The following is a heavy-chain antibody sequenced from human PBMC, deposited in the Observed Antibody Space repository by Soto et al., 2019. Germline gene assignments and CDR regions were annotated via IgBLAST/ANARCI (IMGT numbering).Heavy chain of an antibody. CDR3: VKDHPREHPINCFFDY. CDR1: GLTFSYYA. D-gene: IGHD2-21*01. V-gene: IGHV3-23*01. CDR2: ISDGGT. J-gene: IGHJ4*02. Sequence: EVQLLESGGGSVQPGGSLRLSCSVSGLTFSYYAMSWVRQPPGRGLEWVAGISDGGTFYPDSVKGRFTISRDNSRNTLYLYIDSLRVEDTAVYYCVKDHPREHPINCFFDYWAQGALVTVSS.